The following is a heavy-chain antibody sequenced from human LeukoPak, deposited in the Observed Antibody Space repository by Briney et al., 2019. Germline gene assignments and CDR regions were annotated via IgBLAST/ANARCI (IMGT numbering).Heavy chain of an antibody. Sequence: PSETLSLTCTVSGGSITRYYWTWIRQPPVKGLEWIGEINHSGGTNYNPSLKSRVTISVDTSKKQFSLKLSSVTAADTAVYYCAREKEGVVPAALYRFDPWGQGTLVTVSS. CDR2: INHSGGT. CDR1: GGSITRYY. J-gene: IGHJ5*02. D-gene: IGHD2-2*01. CDR3: AREKEGVVPAALYRFDP. V-gene: IGHV4-34*01.